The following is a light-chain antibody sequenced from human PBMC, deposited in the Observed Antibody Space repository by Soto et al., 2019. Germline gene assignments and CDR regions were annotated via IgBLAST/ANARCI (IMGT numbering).Light chain of an antibody. V-gene: IGLV2-11*01. CDR3: CSYADSNTHV. Sequence: QSALTQPRSVSGSPGQSVTISCTGSSSDVGGYNYVSWYQQHPGKAPKLMIYDVSKRPSGVPDRFSGSKSVYTASLTISGLQAEDEADYYCCSYADSNTHVFATGTKLTVL. CDR1: SSDVGGYNY. J-gene: IGLJ1*01. CDR2: DVS.